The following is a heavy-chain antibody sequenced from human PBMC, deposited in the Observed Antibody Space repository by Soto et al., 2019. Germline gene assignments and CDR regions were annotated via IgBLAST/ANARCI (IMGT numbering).Heavy chain of an antibody. CDR1: GYTFTSYG. V-gene: IGHV1-18*01. Sequence: GASVKVSCKASGYTFTSYGISWVRQAPGQGLEWMGWISAYNGNTIYAQKFQGRVTMTEDTSTDTAYMELSSLRSEDTAVYYCATDKVGATTIDAFDIWGQGTMVTVSS. J-gene: IGHJ3*02. D-gene: IGHD1-26*01. CDR3: ATDKVGATTIDAFDI. CDR2: ISAYNGNT.